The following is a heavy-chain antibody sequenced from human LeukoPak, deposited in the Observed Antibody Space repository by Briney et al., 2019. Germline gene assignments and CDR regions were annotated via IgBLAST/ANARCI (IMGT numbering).Heavy chain of an antibody. Sequence: GGSLRLSCATSGFTFTNAWMSWVRQAPGKGLEWVSYISSSSSTIYYADSVKGRFTISRDNAKNSLYLQMNSLRAEDTAVYYCARSFYSSSPHFDYWGQGTLVTVSS. J-gene: IGHJ4*02. V-gene: IGHV3-48*01. D-gene: IGHD6-6*01. CDR2: ISSSSSTI. CDR3: ARSFYSSSPHFDY. CDR1: GFTFTNAW.